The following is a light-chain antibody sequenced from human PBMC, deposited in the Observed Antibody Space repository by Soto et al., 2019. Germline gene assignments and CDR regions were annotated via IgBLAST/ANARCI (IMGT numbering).Light chain of an antibody. J-gene: IGLJ1*01. Sequence: QSALTLPPSVSGSPGPSVTISCSGSSRDVGSHTVSWYKQAPGTSPKLIVSGVGSRPSGVPDRLAESKSGNTASLTISGLQPDDEADYYCSSYISSITSHGFGTGTKVTVL. CDR2: GVG. V-gene: IGLV2-18*02. CDR3: SSYISSITSHG. CDR1: SRDVGSHT.